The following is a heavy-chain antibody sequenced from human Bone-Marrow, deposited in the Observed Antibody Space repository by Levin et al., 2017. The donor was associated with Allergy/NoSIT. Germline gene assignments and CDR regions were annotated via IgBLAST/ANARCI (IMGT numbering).Heavy chain of an antibody. V-gene: IGHV3-9*01. D-gene: IGHD4-17*01. Sequence: GGSLRLSCAASGFTFDDYAMHWVRQAPGKGLEWVSGISWNSGSIGYADSVKGRFTISRDNAKNSLYLQMNSLRAEDTALYYCAKGKGNGDFPVDYWGQGTLVTVSS. J-gene: IGHJ4*02. CDR2: ISWNSGSI. CDR1: GFTFDDYA. CDR3: AKGKGNGDFPVDY.